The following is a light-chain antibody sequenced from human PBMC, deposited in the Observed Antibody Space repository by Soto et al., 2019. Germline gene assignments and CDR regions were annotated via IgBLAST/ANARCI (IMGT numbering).Light chain of an antibody. CDR3: LQHNSYPWT. CDR1: QCVTNW. V-gene: IGKV1-5*01. CDR2: DAS. J-gene: IGKJ1*01. Sequence: DIQMTQSPSTLSASVGDRVLIPCRASQCVTNWLAWYQQKPGKAPKLLIFDASSLQSGVPSRFSGSGSGTEFTPTITSLQPEDFATYYCLQHNSYPWTFGQGTKVDIK.